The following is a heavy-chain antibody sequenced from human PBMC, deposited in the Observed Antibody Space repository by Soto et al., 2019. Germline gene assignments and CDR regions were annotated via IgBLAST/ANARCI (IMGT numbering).Heavy chain of an antibody. CDR2: VYYTGST. D-gene: IGHD3-22*01. CDR3: ARGRTVRNYADDSSDYFYFFDY. J-gene: IGHJ4*02. V-gene: IGHV4-59*01. CDR1: GDSISTFY. Sequence: LSLTCTVSGDSISTFYWGWMRQSPGKGLEWIGYVYYTGSTNYNPSLKSRVTISVDRSKNQFSLKLTSANAADTAVYYCARGRTVRNYADDSSDYFYFFDYWGQGTQVTAPQ.